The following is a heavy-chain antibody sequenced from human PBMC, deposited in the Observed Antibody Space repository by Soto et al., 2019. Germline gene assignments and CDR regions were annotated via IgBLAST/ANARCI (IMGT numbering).Heavy chain of an antibody. CDR2: ILHDGSAE. Sequence: GGSLRLSCAASGFTFTSYGMHWVRQAPGKGLEWMALILHDGSAEYYADSVKGRFTISRDNSKNTLYLQMNSLRAEDTAVYYCARSRDGYSFYFYYGMDGWGQGTTVTV. V-gene: IGHV3-30*03. J-gene: IGHJ6*02. CDR1: GFTFTSYG. CDR3: ARSRDGYSFYFYYGMDG. D-gene: IGHD4-4*01.